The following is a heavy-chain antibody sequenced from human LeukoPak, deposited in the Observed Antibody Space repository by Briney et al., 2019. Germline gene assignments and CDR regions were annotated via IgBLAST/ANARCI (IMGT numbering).Heavy chain of an antibody. J-gene: IGHJ4*02. V-gene: IGHV3-21*01. CDR2: ISSSSSYI. Sequence: GGSLRLSCAASGFTFSSYSMNWVRQAPGKGLEWVSSISSSSSYIYYADSVKGRFTISRDNAKNSLYLQMNSLRAEDTAVYYCARGEAYCGGDCVFFDYWGQGTLVTVSS. D-gene: IGHD2-21*02. CDR1: GFTFSSYS. CDR3: ARGEAYCGGDCVFFDY.